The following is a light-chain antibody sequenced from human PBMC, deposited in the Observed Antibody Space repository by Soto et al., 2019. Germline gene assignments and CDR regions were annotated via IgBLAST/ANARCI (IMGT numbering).Light chain of an antibody. CDR3: ISYTNTNTYV. Sequence: QSALTRPASVSGSPGQSITISCTGTSSDVGGYNFVSWYQHHPAKAPKLMIYDLTYRPSGVSNRFSGSKSGNTAYLTISGLQAEDEADYYCISYTNTNTYVFGTGTKLTVL. V-gene: IGLV2-14*03. CDR1: SSDVGGYNF. J-gene: IGLJ1*01. CDR2: DLT.